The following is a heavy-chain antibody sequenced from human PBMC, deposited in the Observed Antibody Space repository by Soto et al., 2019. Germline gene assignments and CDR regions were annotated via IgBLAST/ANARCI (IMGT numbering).Heavy chain of an antibody. CDR1: GGTFSSYA. D-gene: IGHD3-10*01. CDR2: IIPIFGTA. V-gene: IGHV1-69*06. Sequence: VASVKVSCKASGGTFSSYAISWVRQAPGQGLEWMGGIIPIFGTANYAQKFQGRVTITADKSTSTAYMELSSLRSEDTAVYYCARLPGLLWFGELLDYYYYGMDVWGQ. CDR3: ARLPGLLWFGELLDYYYYGMDV. J-gene: IGHJ6*02.